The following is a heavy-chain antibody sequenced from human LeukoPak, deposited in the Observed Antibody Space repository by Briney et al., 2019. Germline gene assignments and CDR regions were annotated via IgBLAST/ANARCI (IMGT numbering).Heavy chain of an antibody. J-gene: IGHJ4*02. CDR1: GYTFTGYY. Sequence: ASVKVSCKASGYTFTGYYMHWVRQAPGQGLEWMGWINPNSGGTNYAQKFQGRVTMTRDTSISTAYMELSRLRSDDTAVYYCARESHSGGYFADYWGQGTLVTVSS. CDR2: INPNSGGT. CDR3: ARESHSGGYFADY. V-gene: IGHV1-2*02. D-gene: IGHD1-26*01.